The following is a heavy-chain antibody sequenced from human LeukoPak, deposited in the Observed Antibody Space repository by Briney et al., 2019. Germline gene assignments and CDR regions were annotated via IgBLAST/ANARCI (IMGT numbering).Heavy chain of an antibody. CDR3: ARGDAIVGATYYFDY. J-gene: IGHJ4*02. CDR1: GGSFSGYY. D-gene: IGHD1-26*01. Sequence: SETLSLACAVYGGSFSGYYWSWIRQPPGKGLEWIGEINHSGSTNYNPSLKSRVTISVDTSQNQFSLKLSSVTAADTAVYYCARGDAIVGATYYFDYWGQGTLVTVSS. V-gene: IGHV4-34*01. CDR2: INHSGST.